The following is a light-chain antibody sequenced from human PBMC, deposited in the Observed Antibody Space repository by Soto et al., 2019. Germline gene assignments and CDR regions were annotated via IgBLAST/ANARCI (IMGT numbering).Light chain of an antibody. V-gene: IGKV3-11*01. CDR2: DAS. CDR1: QSVRSY. J-gene: IGKJ3*01. CDR3: QQRSIWPPL. Sequence: EIVLTQSPATLSLSPGERATLSCRASQSVRSYLAWYQQKPGQAPRVLISDASNRATGIPARFSGSGSGTDFTLTIRSLEPEDFAVYYCQQRSIWPPLFGPGTKVDIK.